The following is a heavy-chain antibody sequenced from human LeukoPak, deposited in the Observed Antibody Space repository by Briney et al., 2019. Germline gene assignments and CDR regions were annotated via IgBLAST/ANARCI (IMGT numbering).Heavy chain of an antibody. Sequence: SETLSLTCTVSGGSISSYYWSWIRQPPGKGLEWIGYIYYSGSTNYNPSLKSRVTIPVDTSKNQFSLKLSSMTAADTAVYYCARITGTTRDAFDIWGQGTMVTVSS. CDR3: ARITGTTRDAFDI. CDR2: IYYSGST. V-gene: IGHV4-59*08. CDR1: GGSISSYY. J-gene: IGHJ3*02. D-gene: IGHD1-7*01.